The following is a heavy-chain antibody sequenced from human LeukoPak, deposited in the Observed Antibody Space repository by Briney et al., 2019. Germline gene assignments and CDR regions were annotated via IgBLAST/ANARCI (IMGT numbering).Heavy chain of an antibody. Sequence: GWSLRLSRAASVFIHSTYPMNWVRPAAWKGLDWVSGICGGGDSKYFPGSVKGRFTNSTDNYKNTLYLQMSRLTVEDTAVYYCANGQMSKVRGVILDPDYWGQGTLVTVSS. CDR3: ANGQMSKVRGVILDPDY. J-gene: IGHJ4*02. D-gene: IGHD3-10*01. V-gene: IGHV3-23*01. CDR2: ICGGGDSK. CDR1: VFIHSTYP.